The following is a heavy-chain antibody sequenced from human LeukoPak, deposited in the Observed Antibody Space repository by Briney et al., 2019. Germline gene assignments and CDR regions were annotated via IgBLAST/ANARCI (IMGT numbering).Heavy chain of an antibody. CDR1: GFTFSSYG. CDR2: ISGSGGST. CDR3: AKDDKYYYDSSGYSDYFDY. J-gene: IGHJ4*02. Sequence: GGSLRLSCAASGFTFSSYGMSWVRQAPGKGLEWVSAISGSGGSTYYADSVKGRFTISRDNSKNTLYLQMNSLRAEDTAVDYCAKDDKYYYDSSGYSDYFDYWGQGTLVTVSS. V-gene: IGHV3-23*01. D-gene: IGHD3-22*01.